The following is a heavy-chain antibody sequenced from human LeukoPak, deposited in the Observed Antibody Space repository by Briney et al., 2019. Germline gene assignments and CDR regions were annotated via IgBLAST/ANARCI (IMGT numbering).Heavy chain of an antibody. CDR3: AKARYSSSWYYFDY. Sequence: PGGSLRLSCAASGFTFSSYGMHWVRQAPGKGLEWVAVILYDGSNKYYADSVKGRFTISRDNSKNTLYLQMNSLRAEDTAVYYCAKARYSSSWYYFDYWGQGTLVTVSS. V-gene: IGHV3-30*18. D-gene: IGHD6-13*01. CDR1: GFTFSSYG. J-gene: IGHJ4*02. CDR2: ILYDGSNK.